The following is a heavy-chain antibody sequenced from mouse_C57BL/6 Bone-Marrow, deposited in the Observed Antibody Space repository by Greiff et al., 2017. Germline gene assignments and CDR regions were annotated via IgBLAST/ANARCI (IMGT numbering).Heavy chain of an antibody. J-gene: IGHJ1*03. V-gene: IGHV1-69*01. CDR1: GYTFTSYW. CDR3: ARRGITTDPYWYFDV. Sequence: QVQLQQPGAELVMPGASVKLSCKASGYTFTSYWMHWVKQRPGQGLEWIGEIDPSDSYTNYNQKFKGKSTLTVDKSSSTAYMQLSSLTSEDSAVYYCARRGITTDPYWYFDVWGTGTTVTVSS. D-gene: IGHD1-1*01. CDR2: IDPSDSYT.